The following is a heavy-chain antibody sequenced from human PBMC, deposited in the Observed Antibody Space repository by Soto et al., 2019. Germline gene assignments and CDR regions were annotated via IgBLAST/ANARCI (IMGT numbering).Heavy chain of an antibody. CDR2: IYHSGST. CDR3: ARDNGLRGYYYGMDV. V-gene: IGHV4-4*02. D-gene: IGHD4-17*01. CDR1: GGSISSSNW. J-gene: IGHJ6*02. Sequence: SETLSLTCAVFGGSISSSNWWSWVRQPPGKGLEWIGEIYHSGSTNYNPSLKSRVTISVDKSKNQFSLKLSSVTAADTAVYYCARDNGLRGYYYGMDVWGQGTTVTVSS.